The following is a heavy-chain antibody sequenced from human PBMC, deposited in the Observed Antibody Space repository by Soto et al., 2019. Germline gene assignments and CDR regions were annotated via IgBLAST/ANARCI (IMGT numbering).Heavy chain of an antibody. CDR3: AKALGELSPESYDY. CDR2: ISYDGSDK. V-gene: IGHV3-30*18. J-gene: IGHJ4*02. CDR1: GFTFSSYA. D-gene: IGHD3-16*02. Sequence: QVQLVESGGGVVQPGRSLRLSCAASGFTFSSYAMHWVRQAPGKGLEWVAVISYDGSDKYYADSVKGRFTISRDHSKNPLNLQMHSLRADDTSVYYCAKALGELSPESYDYWGQGTLITVSS.